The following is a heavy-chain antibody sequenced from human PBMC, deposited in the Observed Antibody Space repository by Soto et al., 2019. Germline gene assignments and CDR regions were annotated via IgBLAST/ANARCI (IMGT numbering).Heavy chain of an antibody. CDR2: LSRRGNTI. CDR3: ARSSGWYGEDAFDM. J-gene: IGHJ3*02. V-gene: IGHV3-11*01. CDR1: GFTFGDYE. D-gene: IGHD6-19*01. Sequence: QVQLVESGGGLVQPGWSLRLSCAASGFTFGDYEMSWIRQAAGKGPEWVSFLSRRGNTIYYADSVKGRTRISRDNAENSMYLRMESLRVEDTATYFCARSSGWYGEDAFDMWGQGIMVTVSA.